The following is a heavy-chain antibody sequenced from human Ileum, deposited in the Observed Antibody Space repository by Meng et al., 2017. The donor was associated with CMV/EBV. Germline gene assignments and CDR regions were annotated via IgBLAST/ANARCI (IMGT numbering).Heavy chain of an antibody. CDR3: ARQTYGGNSREYYFDY. CDR2: IYYSGST. CDR1: GGSISSGDYY. J-gene: IGHJ4*02. V-gene: IGHV4-30-4*08. Sequence: QEQRQESGPGLVKPSQTLSLTCIVSGGSISSGDYYWSWIRQPPGKGLEWIGYIYYSGSTYYNPSLKSRLTISLDTSKNQFSLKLSSVTAADTGVYYCARQTYGGNSREYYFDYWGQGTLVTVSS. D-gene: IGHD4-23*01.